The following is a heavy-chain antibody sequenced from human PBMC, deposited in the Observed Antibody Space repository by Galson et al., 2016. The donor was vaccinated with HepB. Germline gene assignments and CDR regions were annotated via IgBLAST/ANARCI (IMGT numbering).Heavy chain of an antibody. CDR1: GFSLTNTRVG. CDR3: AYSRTSVAALDSFES. CDR2: IYWDADK. D-gene: IGHD6-6*01. Sequence: PALVKPTQTLTLTCTLSGFSLTNTRVGVAWIRQPPGKAPEWLALIYWDADKRYNPSLKSRLTITRDTSKNQVVLTMANMDPVDTATYFGAYSRTSVAALDSFESWGQGTMVTVSS. J-gene: IGHJ3*02. V-gene: IGHV2-5*02.